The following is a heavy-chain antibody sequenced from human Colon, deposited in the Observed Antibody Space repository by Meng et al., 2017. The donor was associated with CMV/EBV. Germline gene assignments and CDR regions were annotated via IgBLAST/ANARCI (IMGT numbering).Heavy chain of an antibody. CDR2: INPNSGGT. CDR1: GYSFTDYY. CDR3: ARAAAAYYYHGMDV. J-gene: IGHJ6*02. V-gene: IGHV1-2*02. Sequence: GESLKISCKGSGYSFTDYYIHWVRQAPGHGLEWMGWINPNSGGTNYAQKFQGRVTMTRDMSISTAYMELSSLRSDDTAVYYCARAAAAYYYHGMDVWDQGTTVTVSS. D-gene: IGHD6-13*01.